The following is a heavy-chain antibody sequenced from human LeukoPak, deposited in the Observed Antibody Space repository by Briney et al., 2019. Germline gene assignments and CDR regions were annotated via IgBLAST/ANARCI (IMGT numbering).Heavy chain of an antibody. Sequence: GGSLRLSCAAYGFTFNTYAMHWVRQAPGKGLEWVSAISGSGGSTYYADSVKGRFTMSRDNSKNTLYLQMNSLRAEDTAVYYCAKDRRDYYDSSGYYVLDYWGQGTLVTVSS. CDR1: GFTFNTYA. J-gene: IGHJ4*02. CDR2: ISGSGGST. CDR3: AKDRRDYYDSSGYYVLDY. D-gene: IGHD3-22*01. V-gene: IGHV3-23*01.